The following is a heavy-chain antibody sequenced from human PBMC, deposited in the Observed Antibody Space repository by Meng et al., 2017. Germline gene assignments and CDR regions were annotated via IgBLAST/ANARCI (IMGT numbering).Heavy chain of an antibody. Sequence: GESLKISCAASGFTFSSYEMNWVRQAPGKGLEWVSSISSSSSYIYYADSVKGRFTISRDNAKNSLYLQMNSLRAEDTAVYYCARAAEMATIDYYYYGMDVWGQGTTVTVSS. V-gene: IGHV3-21*01. CDR1: GFTFSSYE. J-gene: IGHJ6*02. D-gene: IGHD5-24*01. CDR3: ARAAEMATIDYYYYGMDV. CDR2: ISSSSSYI.